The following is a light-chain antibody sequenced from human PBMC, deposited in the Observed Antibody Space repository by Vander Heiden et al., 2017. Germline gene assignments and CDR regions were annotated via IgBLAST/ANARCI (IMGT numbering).Light chain of an antibody. V-gene: IGKV4-1*01. CDR1: QRVLYSSNNKNY. Sequence: DIVLTQSPDSLAVSLGERATINCRSSQRVLYSSNNKNYLACYQQKPGQPPKLLIYWASTRESGVPHRFSGSGSGTDFTLTISSLQAEDVAVYYCQQYSSTPITFGQGTRLEIK. CDR3: QQYSSTPIT. CDR2: WAS. J-gene: IGKJ5*01.